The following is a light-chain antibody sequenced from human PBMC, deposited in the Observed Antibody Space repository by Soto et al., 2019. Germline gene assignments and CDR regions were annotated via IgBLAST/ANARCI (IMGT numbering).Light chain of an antibody. Sequence: QSVLTQPASVSGSPGQSITISCTGTSSDVGGYNYVSWYQQHPGIAPKLLIYGVTNRPSGVSPRFSGSKSGNTASLTISGRQAEYEADYHCSSYTSASTLLYLFGTGTKLTVL. V-gene: IGLV2-14*01. CDR1: SSDVGGYNY. CDR2: GVT. CDR3: SSYTSASTLLYL. J-gene: IGLJ1*01.